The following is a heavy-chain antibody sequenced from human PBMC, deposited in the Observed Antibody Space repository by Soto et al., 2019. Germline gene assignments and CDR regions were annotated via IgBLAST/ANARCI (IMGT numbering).Heavy chain of an antibody. D-gene: IGHD3-3*01. CDR3: ARTDFWSGYYFDY. CDR2: IYYSGST. V-gene: IGHV4-59*01. CDR1: GGSISSYY. Sequence: ETLSLTCTVSGGSISSYYWSWIRQPPGKGLEWIGYIYYSGSTNYNPSLKSRVTISVDTSKNQFSLKLSSVTAADTAVYYCARTDFWSGYYFDYWGQGTLVTVSS. J-gene: IGHJ4*02.